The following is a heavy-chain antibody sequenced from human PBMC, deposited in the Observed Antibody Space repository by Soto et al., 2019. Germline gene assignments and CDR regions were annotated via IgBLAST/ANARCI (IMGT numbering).Heavy chain of an antibody. CDR2: INHSGST. CDR3: ARRSGWYPLDY. Sequence: QVQLQQWGAGLLKPSETLSLTCAVYGGSFSGYYWSWIRQPPGKGLEWIGEINHSGSTNYNPSLKSRVTISVDTSKNQFSLKLSSVTAADTAVYYCARRSGWYPLDYRGQGTLVTVSS. D-gene: IGHD6-19*01. J-gene: IGHJ4*02. CDR1: GGSFSGYY. V-gene: IGHV4-34*01.